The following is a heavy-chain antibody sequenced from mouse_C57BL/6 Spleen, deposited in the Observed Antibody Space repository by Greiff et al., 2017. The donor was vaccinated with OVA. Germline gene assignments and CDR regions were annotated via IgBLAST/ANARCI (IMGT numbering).Heavy chain of an antibody. D-gene: IGHD4-1*01. CDR3: ARGGVGRDFDY. V-gene: IGHV1-64*01. CDR1: GYTFTSYW. J-gene: IGHJ2*01. CDR2: IHPNSGST. Sequence: VQLQQPGAELVKPGASVKLSCKASGYTFTSYWMHWVKQRPGQGLEWIGMIHPNSGSTNYNEKFKSKATLTVDKSSSTAYMQHSSLTSADSAVYYCARGGVGRDFDYWGQGTTLTVSS.